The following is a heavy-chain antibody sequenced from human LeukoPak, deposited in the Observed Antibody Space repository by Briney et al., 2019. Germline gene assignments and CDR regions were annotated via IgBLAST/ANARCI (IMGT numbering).Heavy chain of an antibody. CDR1: GYTFTSYG. J-gene: IGHJ4*02. D-gene: IGHD1-1*01. CDR2: ISGYNGHT. V-gene: IGHV1-18*01. CDR3: ARHRTTGGFDY. Sequence: ASVKVSCKASGYTFTSYGISWVRQAPGQGLELMGWISGYNGHTNYSQKLQGRVTMTTDTSTSTAYMELRRLRSDDRAVYYCARHRTTGGFDYWGQGTLVTVSS.